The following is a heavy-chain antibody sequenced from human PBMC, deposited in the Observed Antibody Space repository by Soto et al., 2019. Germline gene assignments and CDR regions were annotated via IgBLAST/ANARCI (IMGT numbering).Heavy chain of an antibody. CDR1: GDSVSGNSAA. D-gene: IGHD3-16*01. Sequence: SQTLSLTCAISGDSVSGNSAAWNWIRQSPSRGLEWLGRTYYRSRWYNDYAVSWKRRITITPHTSKNQFSLHRNSVTPADTAVYYCAREFPYYVRSDRYLDYWVQGALVTVSS. V-gene: IGHV6-1*01. CDR2: TYYRSRWYN. J-gene: IGHJ4*02. CDR3: AREFPYYVRSDRYLDY.